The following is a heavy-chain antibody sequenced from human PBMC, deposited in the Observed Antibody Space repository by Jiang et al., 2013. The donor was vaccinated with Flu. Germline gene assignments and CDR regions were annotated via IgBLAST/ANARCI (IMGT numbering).Heavy chain of an antibody. CDR2: ISGSGGST. V-gene: IGHV3-23*01. Sequence: SAISGSGGSTYYADSVKGRFTISRDNSKNTLYLQMNSLRAEDTAVYYCAKGRATYYYGSGSYKYYYYYGMDVWGQGTTVTVSS. CDR3: AKGRATYYYGSGSYKYYYYYGMDV. D-gene: IGHD3-10*01. J-gene: IGHJ6*02.